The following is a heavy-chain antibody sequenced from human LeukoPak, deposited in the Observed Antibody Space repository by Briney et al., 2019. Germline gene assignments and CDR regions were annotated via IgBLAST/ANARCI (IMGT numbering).Heavy chain of an antibody. CDR3: AALGVVPAAEVDFDY. V-gene: IGHV1-2*02. Sequence: ASVKVSCKASGHTFTGYYLHWVRQAPGQGLEWMGWINPNSGGTNYAQKFQGRVTMTRDTSISTAYMELSRLRSDDTAVYYCAALGVVPAAEVDFDYWGQGTLVAVSS. D-gene: IGHD2-2*01. CDR1: GHTFTGYY. J-gene: IGHJ4*02. CDR2: INPNSGGT.